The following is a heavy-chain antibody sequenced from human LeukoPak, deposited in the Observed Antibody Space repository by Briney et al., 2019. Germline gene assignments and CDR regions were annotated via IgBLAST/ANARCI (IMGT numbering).Heavy chain of an antibody. J-gene: IGHJ4*02. D-gene: IGHD5-18*01. Sequence: ASVKVSCKASGYTFTDYYIHWVRQAPGQGLEWMGWINPNSGGIHYAQKFQGSVTMTRDTSISTAYMELSRLRSDDTAVYYCAREALSLDTAMVLYFDYWGQGTLVTVSS. V-gene: IGHV1-2*02. CDR3: AREALSLDTAMVLYFDY. CDR2: INPNSGGI. CDR1: GYTFTDYY.